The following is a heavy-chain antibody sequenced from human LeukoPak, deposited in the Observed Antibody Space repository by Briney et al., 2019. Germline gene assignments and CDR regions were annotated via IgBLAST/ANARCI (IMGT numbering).Heavy chain of an antibody. D-gene: IGHD2-21*02. V-gene: IGHV3-23*01. CDR3: AKDGGGGDPLYYMDA. CDR1: GFTFSSYG. Sequence: PGGTLRLSCAASGFTFSSYGMSWVRQAPGKGLEWVSAISGSGGSTYYADSVKGRFTISRENSMNTLYLQMTSLRAEDTAVYYCAKDGGGGDPLYYMDAWGKGTAVTISS. CDR2: ISGSGGST. J-gene: IGHJ6*03.